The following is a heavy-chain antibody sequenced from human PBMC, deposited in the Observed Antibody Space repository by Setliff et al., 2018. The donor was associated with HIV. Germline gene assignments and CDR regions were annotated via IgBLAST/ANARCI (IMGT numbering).Heavy chain of an antibody. V-gene: IGHV4-61*09. CDR1: GGSIRSGNYF. J-gene: IGHJ6*03. CDR2: IYTTGST. CDR3: ATGENYYGSGSPGVHYYMDV. Sequence: PSETLSLTCTVSGGSIRSGNYFWSWIRQPAGKGLEWIGHIYTTGSTNYNPSLKNRVTISIDTSKNQLSLKVSAVTAADAAVYYCATGENYYGSGSPGVHYYMDVWGKGTTVTVSS. D-gene: IGHD3-10*01.